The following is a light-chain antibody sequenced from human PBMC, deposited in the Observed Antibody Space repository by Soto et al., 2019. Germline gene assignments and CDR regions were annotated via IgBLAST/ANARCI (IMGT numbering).Light chain of an antibody. CDR1: QSISSW. CDR3: QQRSNWPALT. CDR2: KAS. J-gene: IGKJ4*01. Sequence: DILMTQSPSTLSESVEATVPLTCRASQSISSWLAWYQQKPGKAPKLLIYKASSLESGVPSRFSGSGSGTEFTLTISSLEPEDFAVYYCQQRSNWPALTFGGGTKVDI. V-gene: IGKV1-5*03.